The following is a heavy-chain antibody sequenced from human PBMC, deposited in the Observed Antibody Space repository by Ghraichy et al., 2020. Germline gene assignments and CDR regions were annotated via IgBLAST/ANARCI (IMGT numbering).Heavy chain of an antibody. J-gene: IGHJ1*01. D-gene: IGHD6-19*01. CDR2: ITNSGGYT. CDR3: AKEGGYNSDFFQQ. Sequence: GGSLSLSCAASGFSFGSYAMSWVRQAPGKGLEWVSHITNSGGYTYYADSVKGRFTISRDNSKSTLFLQLNSLRAEDTAVYYCAKEGGYNSDFFQQWGQGTLVTVSS. V-gene: IGHV3-23*01. CDR1: GFSFGSYA.